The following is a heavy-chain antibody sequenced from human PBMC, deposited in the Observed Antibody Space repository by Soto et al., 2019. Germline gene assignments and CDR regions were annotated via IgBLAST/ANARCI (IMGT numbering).Heavy chain of an antibody. CDR2: ISARGGSS. Sequence: EVQLLESGGGLVQPGGSLRLACAASGFSFSSYAMVWVRQAPGKGLEWVSVISARGGSSYFADSVTGRFTISRDNSKNVLSLETNSLRAEDTAAYFCAKGSMGYGAAVDHWGQGPLVLVSS. J-gene: IGHJ4*02. V-gene: IGHV3-23*01. D-gene: IGHD5-12*01. CDR1: GFSFSSYA. CDR3: AKGSMGYGAAVDH.